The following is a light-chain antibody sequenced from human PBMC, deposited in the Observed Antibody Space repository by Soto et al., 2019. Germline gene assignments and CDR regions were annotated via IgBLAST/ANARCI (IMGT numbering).Light chain of an antibody. CDR2: EVT. CDR3: CSYARSGTFVA. Sequence: QSALTQPASVSGSPGQSITISCTGTSSDVGSYNLVSWYQHHPGKAPKLMIYEVTKRPSAVSNRFSGSKSGNTASLTIAGLQAEDEADYYCCSYARSGTFVAFGGGTKLTV. CDR1: SSDVGSYNL. V-gene: IGLV2-23*02. J-gene: IGLJ2*01.